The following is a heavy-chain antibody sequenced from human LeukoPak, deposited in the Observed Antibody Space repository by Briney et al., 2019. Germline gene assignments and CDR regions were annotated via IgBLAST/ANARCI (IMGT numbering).Heavy chain of an antibody. CDR2: INWNGGST. Sequence: GGSLRLSCAASGFTFDDYAMNWVRQAPGKGLEWVSGINWNGGSTYYRDSVKGRFTISRDDAKNSLYLQMNSLRAEDTALYYCARVKGSGYRNSIDYWGQGTLVTVSS. J-gene: IGHJ4*02. V-gene: IGHV3-20*04. CDR3: ARVKGSGYRNSIDY. CDR1: GFTFDDYA. D-gene: IGHD3-3*01.